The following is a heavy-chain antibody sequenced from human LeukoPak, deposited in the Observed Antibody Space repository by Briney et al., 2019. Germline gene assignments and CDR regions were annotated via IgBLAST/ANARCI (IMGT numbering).Heavy chain of an antibody. Sequence: PSETLSLTCTVSGDSFSGYFWNWIRQVPGKGLEWIGYMYYSGSAKYNPSLKSRVTISVGTSKNQFSLKLTSVTAADTAVYYCARGGITIFGVTIEGFDYWGPGTLVTVSS. CDR1: GDSFSGYF. V-gene: IGHV4-59*01. J-gene: IGHJ4*02. D-gene: IGHD3-3*01. CDR3: ARGGITIFGVTIEGFDY. CDR2: MYYSGSA.